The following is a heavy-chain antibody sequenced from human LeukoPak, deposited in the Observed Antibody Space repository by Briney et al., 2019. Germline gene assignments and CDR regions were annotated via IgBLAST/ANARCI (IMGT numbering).Heavy chain of an antibody. V-gene: IGHV3-7*03. Sequence: GGSLRLSCAASGFTFSNYWMTWVRQAPGKGLEWVAHIKEDGGEKHYVDPVKGRFTISRDNAENSLYLQMNSLRAEDTAVYYCARDLGNPDYWGQGTLVTVSS. CDR1: GFTFSNYW. CDR3: ARDLGNPDY. CDR2: IKEDGGEK. J-gene: IGHJ4*02.